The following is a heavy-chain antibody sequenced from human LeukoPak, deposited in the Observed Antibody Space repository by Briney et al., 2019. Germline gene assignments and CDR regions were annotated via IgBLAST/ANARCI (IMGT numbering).Heavy chain of an antibody. CDR2: ISYDGSNK. J-gene: IGHJ4*02. CDR1: GFTFSSYA. CDR3: ARGPY. V-gene: IGHV3-30-3*01. Sequence: GGSLRLSCAASGFTFSSYAMYWVRQAPGKGLEWVAVISYDGSNKYYADSVKGRFTISRDNSKNTLYLQMNSLRAEDTAVYYCARGPYWGQGTLVTVSS.